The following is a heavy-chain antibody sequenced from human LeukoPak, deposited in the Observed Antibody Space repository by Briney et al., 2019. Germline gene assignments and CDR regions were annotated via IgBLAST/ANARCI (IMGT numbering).Heavy chain of an antibody. CDR2: XXXXXXT. J-gene: IGHJ5*02. D-gene: IGHD2-15*01. Sequence: PSETLSLTCAVYGGSFSGYYWSWIRQPPGKGLXXXXXXXXXXXTNYNPSLKSRVTISVDTSKNQFSLKLSSVTAADTAVYYCARGLGGYCSGGSCRPHNWFDPWGQGTLVTVSS. CDR1: GGSFSGYY. V-gene: IGHV4-34*01. CDR3: ARGLGGYCSGGSCRPHNWFDP.